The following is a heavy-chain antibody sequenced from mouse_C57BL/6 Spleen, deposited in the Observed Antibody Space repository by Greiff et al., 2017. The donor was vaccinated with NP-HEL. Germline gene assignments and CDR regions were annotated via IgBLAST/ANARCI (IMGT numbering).Heavy chain of an antibody. D-gene: IGHD1-1*01. J-gene: IGHJ1*03. Sequence: VQLQQSGPELVKPGASVKLSCKASGYTFTSYDINWVKQRPGPGLEWIGWIYPRDGSTKYNEKFKGKATLTVDTSSSTAYMELHSLTSEDSAVYFCARSYGSSYPYFDVWGTGTTVTVSS. V-gene: IGHV1-85*01. CDR1: GYTFTSYD. CDR2: IYPRDGST. CDR3: ARSYGSSYPYFDV.